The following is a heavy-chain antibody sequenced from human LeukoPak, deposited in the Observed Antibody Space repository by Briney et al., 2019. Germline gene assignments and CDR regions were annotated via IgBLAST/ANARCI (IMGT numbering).Heavy chain of an antibody. V-gene: IGHV4-34*01. J-gene: IGHJ6*02. CDR2: INQSGGT. Sequence: SETLSLTCAVYGGSFSGYYWSWLRQPQGKGLEWIGEINQSGGTNYNPSLKSRVSILIDTSKNQFTAADTAVYYCARFYDLTGGYYAYGMDVWGQGTTVTVSS. CDR1: GGSFSGYY. D-gene: IGHD5/OR15-5a*01. CDR3: ARFYDLTGGYYAYGMDV.